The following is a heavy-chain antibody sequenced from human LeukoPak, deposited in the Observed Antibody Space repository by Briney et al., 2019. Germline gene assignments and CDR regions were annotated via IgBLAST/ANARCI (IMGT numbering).Heavy chain of an antibody. Sequence: SETLSLTCTVSGYSISSGYYWGWIRQPPGKGLEWIGSIYHSGSTYYNPSLKSRVTISVDTSKNQFSLKLSSVTAADTAVYYCARTSGPRITMIVGPFDYWGQGTLVTVSS. CDR3: ARTSGPRITMIVGPFDY. D-gene: IGHD3-22*01. CDR2: IYHSGST. V-gene: IGHV4-38-2*02. CDR1: GYSISSGYY. J-gene: IGHJ4*02.